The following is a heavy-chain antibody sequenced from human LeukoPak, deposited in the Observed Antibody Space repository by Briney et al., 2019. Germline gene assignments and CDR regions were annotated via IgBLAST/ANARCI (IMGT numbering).Heavy chain of an antibody. D-gene: IGHD3-16*01. J-gene: IGHJ4*02. CDR3: SKVPEDYVWGSPDY. V-gene: IGHV3-23*01. Sequence: GGTLRLTCTASGFTFSSYAMSWVRHAPGQGLERVSAISGSGGSTYYADPAKGRFTISRDNSTNTLYLQMNSLRAEATAVYYYSKVPEDYVWGSPDYWGQRALGTVSS. CDR1: GFTFSSYA. CDR2: ISGSGGST.